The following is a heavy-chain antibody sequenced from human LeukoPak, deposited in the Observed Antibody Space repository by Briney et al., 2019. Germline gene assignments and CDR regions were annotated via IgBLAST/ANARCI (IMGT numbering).Heavy chain of an antibody. CDR3: ASQGYYDILTGYFY. CDR1: GYTFTSYY. V-gene: IGHV1-46*01. D-gene: IGHD3-9*01. J-gene: IGHJ4*02. Sequence: ASVKVSCKASGYTFTSYYMHWVRQAPGQGLEWMGIINPSGGSTSYAQKFQGRVTMTRDTSISTAYMELSRLRSDDTAVYYCASQGYYDILTGYFYWGQGTLVTVSS. CDR2: INPSGGST.